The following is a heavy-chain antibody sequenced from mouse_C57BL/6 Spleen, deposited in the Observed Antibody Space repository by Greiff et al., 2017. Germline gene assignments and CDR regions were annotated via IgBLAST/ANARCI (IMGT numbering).Heavy chain of an antibody. CDR1: GYTFTSYW. J-gene: IGHJ4*01. D-gene: IGHD1-1*01. Sequence: QVQLQQPGAELVMPGASVKLSCKASGYTFTSYWMHWVKQRPGQGLEWIGEIDPSDSYTNYNQKFKGKSTLTVDKSSSTAYMQLSSLTSEYSAVYYCARRGPSSYGYAMDYWGQGTSVTVSS. CDR2: IDPSDSYT. CDR3: ARRGPSSYGYAMDY. V-gene: IGHV1-69*01.